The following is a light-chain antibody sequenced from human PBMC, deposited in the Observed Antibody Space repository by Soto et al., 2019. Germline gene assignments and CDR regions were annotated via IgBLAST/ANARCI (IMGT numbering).Light chain of an antibody. CDR3: QSYDSSLSGWV. Sequence: QSVLTQSPSVSGAPGQRVTISCTGSSSNIGAGYNVHWYQQHPGTAPKLLIYGNNNPPSGVPDRFSGSKSGTSGSLAITGLQAEDEADYYCQSYDSSLSGWVYSGGTKLTVL. V-gene: IGLV1-40*01. CDR2: GNN. CDR1: SSNIGAGYN. J-gene: IGLJ3*02.